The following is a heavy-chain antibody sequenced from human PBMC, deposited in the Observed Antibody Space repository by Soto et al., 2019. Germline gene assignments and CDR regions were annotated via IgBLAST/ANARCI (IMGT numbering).Heavy chain of an antibody. CDR2: VRNRAKSYTT. Sequence: QPGGSLRLSCAASGFTFSDHYMDWVRQAPGKGLEWVGRVRNRAKSYTTEYAASVEGRFTVSRDDSENSLYLQMNSLKTEDTAVYYCARASSWHSYYFADYWGQGTLVTVSS. CDR1: GFTFSDHY. V-gene: IGHV3-72*01. CDR3: ARASSWHSYYFADY. D-gene: IGHD6-13*01. J-gene: IGHJ4*01.